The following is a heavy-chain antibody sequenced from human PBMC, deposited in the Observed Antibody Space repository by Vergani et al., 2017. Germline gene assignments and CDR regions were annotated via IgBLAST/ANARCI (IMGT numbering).Heavy chain of an antibody. CDR1: GFTFSSYA. CDR3: ARGLAENYYYGMDV. V-gene: IGHV1-69*01. D-gene: IGHD3-3*02. Sequence: QVQLVESGGGVVQPGRSLRLSCAASGFTFSSYAISWVRQAPGQGLEWMGGIIPIFGTANYAQKFQGRVTITADESTSTAYMELSSLRSEDTAMYYCARGLAENYYYGMDVWGQGTTVTVSS. CDR2: IIPIFGTA. J-gene: IGHJ6*02.